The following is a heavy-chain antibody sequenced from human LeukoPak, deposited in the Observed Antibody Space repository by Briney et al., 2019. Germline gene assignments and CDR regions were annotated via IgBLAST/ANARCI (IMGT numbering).Heavy chain of an antibody. D-gene: IGHD5-24*01. CDR3: ARKKRLEMATKIADDAFDI. J-gene: IGHJ3*02. V-gene: IGHV4-61*02. CDR2: IYTSGST. Sequence: SQTLSLTCTVSGGSISSGSYYWSWIRQPAGKGLEWIGRIYTSGSTNYNPSLKSRVTMSVDTSKNQFSLKLSSVTAADTAVYYCARKKRLEMATKIADDAFDIWGQGTMVTVSS. CDR1: GGSISSGSYY.